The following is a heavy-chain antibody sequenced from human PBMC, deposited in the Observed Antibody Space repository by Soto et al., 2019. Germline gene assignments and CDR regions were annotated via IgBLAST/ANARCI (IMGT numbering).Heavy chain of an antibody. J-gene: IGHJ5*02. D-gene: IGHD2-21*02. CDR2: INHSGST. CDR3: ASRGGNSAEYNWFDP. V-gene: IGHV4-34*01. Sequence: PSETLSLTCAVYGGSFSGYYWSWIRQPPGKGLEWIGEINHSGSTNYNPSLKSRVTISVDTSKNQFSLKLSSVTAADTAVYYCASRGGNSAEYNWFDPWGQGTLVT. CDR1: GGSFSGYY.